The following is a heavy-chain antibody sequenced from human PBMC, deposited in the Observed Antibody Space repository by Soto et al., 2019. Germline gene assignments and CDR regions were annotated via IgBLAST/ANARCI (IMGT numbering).Heavy chain of an antibody. CDR1: GFTFSDYY. Sequence: GGSLRLSCAASGFTFSDYYMSWIRQAPGKGLEWVSYIHPCSSYTNYADSVKGRFTISRDNAKTSVYLQMNSLRAEDTAVYYCTRGHYGMDVWGQGTTVTVSS. CDR2: IHPCSSYT. CDR3: TRGHYGMDV. V-gene: IGHV3-11*06. J-gene: IGHJ6*02.